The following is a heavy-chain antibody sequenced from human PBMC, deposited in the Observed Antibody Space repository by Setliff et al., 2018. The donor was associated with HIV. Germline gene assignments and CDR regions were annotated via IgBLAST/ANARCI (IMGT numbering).Heavy chain of an antibody. Sequence: GGSLRLSCAASGFTFSDYYMSWIRQAPGKGLEWVSYISTGGSFIYYADSVKGRFTISRDTANNALYMQMNSLRAEDTAVYYCARGYYDSRGYYYPFDYWGQGTLVTV. CDR1: GFTFSDYY. V-gene: IGHV3-11*04. D-gene: IGHD3-22*01. J-gene: IGHJ4*02. CDR3: ARGYYDSRGYYYPFDY. CDR2: ISTGGSFI.